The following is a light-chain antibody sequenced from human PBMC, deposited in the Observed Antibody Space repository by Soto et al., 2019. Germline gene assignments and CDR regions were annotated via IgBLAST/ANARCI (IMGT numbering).Light chain of an antibody. J-gene: IGKJ3*01. CDR1: QSVSSSY. CDR2: GAS. V-gene: IGKV3-20*01. Sequence: EIVLTQSPGTLSLSPGERATLSCRASQSVSSSYFAWYQQKPGQAPRLLIYGASSRATGIPDRFSGSGSGTDFTLTISRLETEDFAVYYCQQYGSSPLFTFGPGTKVDIK. CDR3: QQYGSSPLFT.